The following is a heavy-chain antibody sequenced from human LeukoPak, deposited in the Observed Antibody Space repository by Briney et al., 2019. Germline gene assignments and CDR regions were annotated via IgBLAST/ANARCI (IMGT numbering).Heavy chain of an antibody. CDR3: ARTLSDYGDYYFDY. D-gene: IGHD4-17*01. CDR2: INHSGST. J-gene: IGHJ4*02. Sequence: SATLSLIYAVYGGSFSGYYWSWIRQPPGKGLEWMGEINHSGSTNYNPSLKSRVTISVDTSKNQFSLKLSSVTAADTAVYYCARTLSDYGDYYFDYWGQGTLVTVSS. CDR1: GGSFSGYY. V-gene: IGHV4-34*01.